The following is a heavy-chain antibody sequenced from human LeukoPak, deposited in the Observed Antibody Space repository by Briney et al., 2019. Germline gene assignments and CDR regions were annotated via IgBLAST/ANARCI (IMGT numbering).Heavy chain of an antibody. J-gene: IGHJ4*02. Sequence: GGSLTLSCEASDFTFSDHWMTWVRQVPGKGLEWVADIKKDGSEKNEGDSVRGRFTISRDNAKNTLYLQMNSLRAEDTAVYYCARDGRDFYFDYWGQGTLVTVSS. D-gene: IGHD1-1*01. CDR3: ARDGRDFYFDY. CDR1: DFTFSDHW. V-gene: IGHV3-7*01. CDR2: IKKDGSEK.